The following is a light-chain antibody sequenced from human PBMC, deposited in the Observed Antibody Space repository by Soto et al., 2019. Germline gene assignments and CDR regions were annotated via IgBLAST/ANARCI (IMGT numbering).Light chain of an antibody. V-gene: IGKV1-5*01. CDR1: QNVRSW. CDR3: QQYNSHSLYS. CDR2: YAS. Sequence: DIQLTQSPSILSASVGDRVTITCRASQNVRSWLAWYQQKPGKAPKLLIFYASKLESGVPSRFSGSGSGTEYTLTISSLQPEAFATYYCQQYNSHSLYSFGQGTKLEIK. J-gene: IGKJ2*01.